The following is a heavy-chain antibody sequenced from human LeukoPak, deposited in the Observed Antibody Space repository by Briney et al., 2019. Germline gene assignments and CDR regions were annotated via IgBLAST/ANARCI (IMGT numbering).Heavy chain of an antibody. V-gene: IGHV3-23*01. Sequence: ASGFTXXXXXXXXXXXXPGXXXXWVSAISGSGGSTYYADSVKGRFTISRDNSKNTLYLQMNSLRAEDTAVYYCAKGEVRGVSDYWGQGTLVTVSS. CDR1: GFTXXXXX. CDR2: ISGSGGST. CDR3: AKGEVRGVSDY. J-gene: IGHJ4*02. D-gene: IGHD3-10*01.